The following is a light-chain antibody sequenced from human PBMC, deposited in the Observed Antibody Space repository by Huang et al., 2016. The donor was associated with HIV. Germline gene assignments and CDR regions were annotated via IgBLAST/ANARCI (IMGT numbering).Light chain of an antibody. CDR1: QHIGTH. V-gene: IGKV3-15*01. Sequence: EIMLTQSPITLSVSPGERAVLSCRASQHIGTHLSWDPQRPGQAPRLLRYDSFTRAIGVPSRFSGSGSGADFTLSISGLQSEDFAVYYCQQYDDWPRTFGQGTKLEI. CDR2: DSF. CDR3: QQYDDWPRT. J-gene: IGKJ1*01.